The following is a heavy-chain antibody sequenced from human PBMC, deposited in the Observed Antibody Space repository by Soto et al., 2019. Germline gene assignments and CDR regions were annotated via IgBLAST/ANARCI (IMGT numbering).Heavy chain of an antibody. J-gene: IGHJ6*02. V-gene: IGHV3-33*01. CDR3: ASEYCGGGSCCYYGMDV. CDR1: GFTFSSYG. Sequence: QVQLVESGGGVVQPGRSLRLSCAASGFTFSSYGMHWVRQAPGKGLEWVAVIWYDGSNKYYADSVKGRFTISRDNSKNTLYLQMNSLRAEDTAVYYCASEYCGGGSCCYYGMDVWGQGTTVTVSS. CDR2: IWYDGSNK. D-gene: IGHD2-15*01.